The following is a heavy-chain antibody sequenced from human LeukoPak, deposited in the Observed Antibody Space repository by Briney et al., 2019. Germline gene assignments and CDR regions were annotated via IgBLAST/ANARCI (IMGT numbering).Heavy chain of an antibody. J-gene: IGHJ4*02. CDR3: ARGPPIAVAHFDY. CDR2: INPNSGGT. V-gene: IGHV1-2*02. D-gene: IGHD6-19*01. CDR1: GYTFTGYD. Sequence: ASXKVSCKASGYTFTGYDMHWVRQAPGQGLEWMGWINPNSGGTNYAQKFQGRVTMTRDTSISTAYMELSRLRSDDTAVYYCARGPPIAVAHFDYWGQGTLVTVSS.